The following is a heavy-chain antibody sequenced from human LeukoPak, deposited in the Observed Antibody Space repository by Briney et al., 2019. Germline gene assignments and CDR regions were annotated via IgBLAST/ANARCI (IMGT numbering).Heavy chain of an antibody. CDR2: IKGDGSST. D-gene: IGHD6-25*01. Sequence: PGGSLRLSCAASGFDFSSNWMHWVRHAPGQGLVWVSRIKGDGSSTSYADSVKGRFTISRDNAKNTLYLQMNSLRAEDTAVYYCARARSGDYWGQGTLVTVSS. CDR3: ARARSGDY. J-gene: IGHJ4*02. V-gene: IGHV3-74*01. CDR1: GFDFSSNW.